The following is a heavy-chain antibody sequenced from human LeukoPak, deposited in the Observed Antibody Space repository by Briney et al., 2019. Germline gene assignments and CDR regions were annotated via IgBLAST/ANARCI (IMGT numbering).Heavy chain of an antibody. CDR3: ASGRQLGY. D-gene: IGHD6-13*01. V-gene: IGHV3-7*01. J-gene: IGHJ4*02. CDR1: GFTFSNYW. CDR2: IKEDGSEK. Sequence: GGSLSLPCAASGFTFSNYWMSWVRQAPGKGLEWVANIKEDGSEKYYVDSVKGRFTISRDNARNSLYLQMNSLRAEDTAVYYCASGRQLGYWGQGTLVTVSS.